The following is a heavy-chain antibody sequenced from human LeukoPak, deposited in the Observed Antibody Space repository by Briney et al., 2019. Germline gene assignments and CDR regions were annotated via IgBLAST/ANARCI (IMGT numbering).Heavy chain of an antibody. D-gene: IGHD3-22*01. J-gene: IGHJ4*02. V-gene: IGHV3-11*04. CDR1: GFTFSDYY. CDR2: ITSTGSSI. Sequence: GGSLRLSCAASGFTFSDYYMTWIRQAPGKGLEWVSYITSTGSSIYYTDSVKGRFTVSRDNAKNSLYLQMNTLGAEDTAVYYCAREDYYDSSGYPYWGQGTLVTVSS. CDR3: AREDYYDSSGYPY.